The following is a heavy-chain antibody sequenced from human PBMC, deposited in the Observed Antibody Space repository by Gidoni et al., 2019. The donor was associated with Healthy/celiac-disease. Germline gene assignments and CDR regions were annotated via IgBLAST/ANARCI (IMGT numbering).Heavy chain of an antibody. CDR3: ARGRVIGFDY. J-gene: IGHJ4*02. V-gene: IGHV4-61*02. D-gene: IGHD3-16*02. CDR2: IYTSGST. CDR1: GGSISSGSYY. Sequence: QVQLQESGPGLVKPSQTLSLTCTVSGGSISSGSYYWSWIRQPAGKGLEWIGRIYTSGSTNYNPSLKSRVTISVDTSKNQFSLKLSSVTAADTAVYYCARGRVIGFDYWGQGTLVTVSS.